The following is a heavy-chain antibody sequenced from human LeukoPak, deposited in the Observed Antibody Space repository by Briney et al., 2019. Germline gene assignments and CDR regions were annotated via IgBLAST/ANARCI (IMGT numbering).Heavy chain of an antibody. D-gene: IGHD3-3*01. Sequence: SQTLSLTCTVSGGSISSGSYYWSWIRQPAGKGLEWIGRIYTSGSTNYNPSLKSRVTISVDTSKNQLSLKLSSVTAADTAVYYCARAITVFGVDPFDYWGQGTLVTVSS. CDR2: IYTSGST. CDR1: GGSISSGSYY. V-gene: IGHV4-61*02. J-gene: IGHJ4*02. CDR3: ARAITVFGVDPFDY.